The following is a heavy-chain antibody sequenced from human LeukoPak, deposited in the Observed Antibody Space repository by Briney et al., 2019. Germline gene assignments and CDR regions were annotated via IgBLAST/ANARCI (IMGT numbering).Heavy chain of an antibody. J-gene: IGHJ6*03. D-gene: IGHD6-13*01. CDR1: GYSISSGYY. Sequence: NTSETLSLTCTVSGYSISSGYYWGWIRQPPGKGLEWIGSIYHSGSTYYNPSLKSRVTISVDTSKNQFSLKLSSVTAADTAVYYCASYSSYYYYYMDVWGKGTTVTVSS. CDR3: ASYSSYYYYYMDV. V-gene: IGHV4-38-2*02. CDR2: IYHSGST.